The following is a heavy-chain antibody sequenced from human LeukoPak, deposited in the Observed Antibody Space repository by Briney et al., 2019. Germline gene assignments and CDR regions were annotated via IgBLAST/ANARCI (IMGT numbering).Heavy chain of an antibody. J-gene: IGHJ4*02. CDR3: ARDCIGCHGFDY. CDR2: VSAYADNT. D-gene: IGHD2-15*01. CDR1: GYTFTNYG. Sequence: ASVKVSCKASGYTFTNYGITWVRQAPGQGLEWMGWVSAYADNTNYVQKVQGRVAMTTDTSTSTAYMELRSLRSGDTAVYYCARDCIGCHGFDYWGQGTQVTVSS. V-gene: IGHV1-18*01.